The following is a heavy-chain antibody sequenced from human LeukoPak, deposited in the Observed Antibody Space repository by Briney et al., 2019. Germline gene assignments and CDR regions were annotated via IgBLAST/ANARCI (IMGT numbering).Heavy chain of an antibody. V-gene: IGHV3-48*03. J-gene: IGHJ5*02. CDR3: ARGPLHVVVPAATWFDP. CDR1: GFTFSTYE. CDR2: ISSSGSTI. D-gene: IGHD2-2*01. Sequence: GGSLRLSCAASGFTFSTYEMNWVRQAPGKGLEWVSYISSSGSTIYYADSVKGRFTISRDNAKNSLYLQMNSLRDEDTAVYYCARGPLHVVVPAATWFDPWGQGSLVTVSS.